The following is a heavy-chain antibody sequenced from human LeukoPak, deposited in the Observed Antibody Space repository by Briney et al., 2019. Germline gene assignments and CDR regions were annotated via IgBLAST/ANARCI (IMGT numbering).Heavy chain of an antibody. D-gene: IGHD3-10*01. Sequence: GESLKISCKGSGYSFTSYWIGWVRQMPGKGLEWMGIIYPGDSDTRYSPSFQGQVTISADKSISTAYLQWSSLKASDTAMYYCARRKKGYGSGSLNFDYWGQGTLVTVSS. V-gene: IGHV5-51*01. J-gene: IGHJ4*02. CDR1: GYSFTSYW. CDR2: IYPGDSDT. CDR3: ARRKKGYGSGSLNFDY.